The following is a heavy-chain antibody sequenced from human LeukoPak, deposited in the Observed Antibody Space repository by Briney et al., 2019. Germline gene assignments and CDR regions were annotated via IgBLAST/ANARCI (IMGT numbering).Heavy chain of an antibody. V-gene: IGHV3-33*01. CDR3: ARVNCSGGSCYHDY. Sequence: GGSLRLSCAASGFTFSSYGMHWVRQAPGKGLEWVAVIWYDGSSKYYADSVKGRFTISRDNSKNTLYLQMNSLRAEDTAVYYCARVNCSGGSCYHDYWGQGTLATVSS. CDR2: IWYDGSSK. J-gene: IGHJ4*02. CDR1: GFTFSSYG. D-gene: IGHD2-15*01.